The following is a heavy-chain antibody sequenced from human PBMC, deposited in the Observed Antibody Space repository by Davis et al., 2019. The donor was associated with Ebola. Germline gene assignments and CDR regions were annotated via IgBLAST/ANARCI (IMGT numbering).Heavy chain of an antibody. CDR3: ARDGPNYDVDY. CDR2: IRSEATSQ. V-gene: IGHV3-30*02. J-gene: IGHJ4*02. CDR1: GFSVSDNY. Sequence: GGSLRLSCEASGFSVSDNYMNWVRQAPGKGLEWVAFIRSEATSQDYGKSVQGRFFISRDDSKNTLYLQMNSLRVDDTAVYFCARDGPNYDVDYWGQGTLVTVSA. D-gene: IGHD3-22*01.